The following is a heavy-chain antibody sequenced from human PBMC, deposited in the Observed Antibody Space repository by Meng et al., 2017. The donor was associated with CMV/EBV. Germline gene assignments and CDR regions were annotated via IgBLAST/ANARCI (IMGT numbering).Heavy chain of an antibody. CDR3: ARVTSRVAGAFDY. CDR1: GGSNSSGDYY. D-gene: IGHD1-14*01. V-gene: IGHV4-30-4*08. CDR2: IYYSGST. Sequence: QVTLQDAGPGLLKPSQTLSLTCTVSGGSNSSGDYYWSWIRQPPGKGLEWIGCIYYSGSTYYNPSLKSRVTISVDTSKNQFSLKLSSVTAADTAVYYCARVTSRVAGAFDYWGQGTLVTVSS. J-gene: IGHJ4*02.